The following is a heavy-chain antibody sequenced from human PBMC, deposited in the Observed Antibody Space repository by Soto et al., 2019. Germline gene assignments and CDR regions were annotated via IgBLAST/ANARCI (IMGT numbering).Heavy chain of an antibody. CDR3: ARGHRWELLGY. CDR2: INHSGTT. Sequence: SETLSLTGAVYGGSFSGYYWSWIRQPPGKGLEGIGEINHSGTTNYNPSLKSRVTISVETYKNQFSLMLSSVTAADKAVYYCARGHRWELLGYWGQGTLVT. J-gene: IGHJ4*02. V-gene: IGHV4-34*01. CDR1: GGSFSGYY. D-gene: IGHD1-26*01.